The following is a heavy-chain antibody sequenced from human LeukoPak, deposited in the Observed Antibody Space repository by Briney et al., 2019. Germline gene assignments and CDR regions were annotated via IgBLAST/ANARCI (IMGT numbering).Heavy chain of an antibody. V-gene: IGHV3-15*07. CDR1: GFTFSNAW. CDR3: ARDTNY. Sequence: GGSLRLSCVVSGFTFSNAWMNWVRQAPGKGLEWVGRIKSKSDGGTTDYAAPVKGRFTISRDDLKNTLYRQMNSLKTEDTAVYYCARDTNYWGQGTLVTVSS. J-gene: IGHJ4*02. CDR2: IKSKSDGGTT. D-gene: IGHD3-3*01.